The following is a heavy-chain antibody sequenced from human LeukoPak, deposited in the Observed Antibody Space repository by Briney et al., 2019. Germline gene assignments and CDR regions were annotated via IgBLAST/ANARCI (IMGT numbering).Heavy chain of an antibody. D-gene: IGHD3-16*02. CDR1: GVSISSSNL. CDR2: IYHSGST. Sequence: AETLSLTCAVSGVSISSSNLWSWLRQPPGKGLEGIGEIYHSGSTNYNPSLKSRVTISVDKSKNQVSLNVSPVSAADTGVYYCARGGFVVMFGGVIVMSKYYFDYWGQGTLVTVSS. V-gene: IGHV4-4*02. CDR3: ARGGFVVMFGGVIVMSKYYFDY. J-gene: IGHJ4*02.